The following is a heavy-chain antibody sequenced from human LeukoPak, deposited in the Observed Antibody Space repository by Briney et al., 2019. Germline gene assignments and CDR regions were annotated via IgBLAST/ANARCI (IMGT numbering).Heavy chain of an antibody. CDR1: GGPINSSSHY. Sequence: PSETLSLTCTVSGGPINSSSHYWGWVRQPPGQGLEWIGSIHYSGSLYYNSSLKSRVTISVDTSKNQFSLKLSSVTAADTAVHYCARFPTWSDAFDIWGQGTMVTVSS. J-gene: IGHJ3*02. V-gene: IGHV4-39*01. CDR3: ARFPTWSDAFDI. D-gene: IGHD1-1*01. CDR2: IHYSGSL.